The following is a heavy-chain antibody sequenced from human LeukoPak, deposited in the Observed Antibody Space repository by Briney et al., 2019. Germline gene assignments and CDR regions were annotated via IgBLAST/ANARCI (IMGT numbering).Heavy chain of an antibody. V-gene: IGHV3-21*01. J-gene: IGHJ4*02. Sequence: PGGSLRLSCAASGFTFSSYSMNWVRQAPGKGLEWVSSISSSSSYIYYADSVKGRFTISRDNAKNSLYLQMNSLRAEDTAMYYCARSGAVAGHFDYWGQGTLVTVSS. CDR1: GFTFSSYS. D-gene: IGHD6-19*01. CDR3: ARSGAVAGHFDY. CDR2: ISSSSSYI.